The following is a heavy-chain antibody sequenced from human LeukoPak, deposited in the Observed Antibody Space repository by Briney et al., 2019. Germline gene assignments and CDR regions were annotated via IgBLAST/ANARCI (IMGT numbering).Heavy chain of an antibody. CDR1: GDSISSYY. J-gene: IGHJ4*02. D-gene: IGHD2-15*01. V-gene: IGHV4-59*01. CDR3: TKAARYCSGGSCWDY. CDR2: IYYSGNT. Sequence: SETLSLTCTVSGDSISSYYWNWIRQPPGKGLEWIGYIYYSGNTNYNPSLKSRVTISLDTSKNQFSLKLTSVTAADTAIYYCTKAARYCSGGSCWDYWGQRTLVTVTS.